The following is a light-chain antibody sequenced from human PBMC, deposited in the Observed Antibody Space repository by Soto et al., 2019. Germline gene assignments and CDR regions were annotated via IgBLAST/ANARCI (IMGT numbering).Light chain of an antibody. V-gene: IGKV3-20*01. CDR3: QQYGSSPL. CDR2: GAS. Sequence: EIVLTQSPGTLSLSPGERATLSCRASQSVSSSYLAWYQQKPGQAPRLLIYGASSRATGIPDRFSGRGSGTDFTLTISRLEPEDFAVYYCQQYGSSPLFGPGTKVDIK. J-gene: IGKJ3*01. CDR1: QSVSSSY.